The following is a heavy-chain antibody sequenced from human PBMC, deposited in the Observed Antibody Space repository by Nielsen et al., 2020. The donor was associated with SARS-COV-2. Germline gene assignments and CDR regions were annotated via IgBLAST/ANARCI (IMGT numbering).Heavy chain of an antibody. Sequence: SETLSLTCTVSGGSISSYYWSWIRQPPGKGLEWIGYIYYSGSTNYNPSLKSRVTISVDTSKNQFSLKLSSVTAADTAVYYCARNTVLTPYYFDYWGQGTLVTVSS. J-gene: IGHJ4*02. CDR3: ARNTVLTPYYFDY. CDR1: GGSISSYY. D-gene: IGHD4-11*01. CDR2: IYYSGST. V-gene: IGHV4-59*01.